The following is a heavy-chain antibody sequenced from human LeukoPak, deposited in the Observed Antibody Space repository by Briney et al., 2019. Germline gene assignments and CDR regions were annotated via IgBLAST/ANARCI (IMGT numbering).Heavy chain of an antibody. V-gene: IGHV4-59*01. D-gene: IGHD1-26*01. J-gene: IGHJ4*02. CDR3: ARGQGGNYYLNYFDY. Sequence: PSETLSLTCTVTGGSFSTYYWSWIRQPPGKGLEWIGHFYYSGGTNYNPSLKSRVTISVDTSRNQFSLKLTSVTAADTAVYYCARGQGGNYYLNYFDYWGQGALVTVSS. CDR1: GGSFSTYY. CDR2: FYYSGGT.